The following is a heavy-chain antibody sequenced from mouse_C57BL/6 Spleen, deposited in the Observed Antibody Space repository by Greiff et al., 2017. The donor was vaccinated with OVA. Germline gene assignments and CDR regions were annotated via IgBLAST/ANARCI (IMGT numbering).Heavy chain of an antibody. V-gene: IGHV14-1*01. J-gene: IGHJ2*01. CDR3: TPSDY. Sequence: VQLKESGAGLVRPGASVKLSCTASGFNIKDYYMPWVQQRPEQGLEWIGRIDPEDGDTDYAPKFQGKATMTADTSDHTAYLQLSSLTSEDTAVYYCTPSDYWGQGTTLTVSS. CDR2: IDPEDGDT. CDR1: GFNIKDYY.